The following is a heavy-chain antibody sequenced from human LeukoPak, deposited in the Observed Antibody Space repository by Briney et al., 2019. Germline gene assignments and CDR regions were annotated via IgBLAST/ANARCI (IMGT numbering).Heavy chain of an antibody. Sequence: SETLSLTCALYGGSFRGYYWSWIRQPPGKGLEWIGEINHSRSINYNPSLKSRVSISLDTSKNQSSLKLSSVTAADTAVYYCHLGPPGDAFDIWGQGTMVTVSS. J-gene: IGHJ3*02. CDR3: HLGPPGDAFDI. CDR2: INHSRSI. V-gene: IGHV4-34*01. CDR1: GGSFRGYY.